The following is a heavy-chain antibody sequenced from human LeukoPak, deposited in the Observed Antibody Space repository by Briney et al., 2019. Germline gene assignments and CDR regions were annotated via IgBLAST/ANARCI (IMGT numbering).Heavy chain of an antibody. V-gene: IGHV3-21*01. J-gene: IGHJ5*02. CDR1: GFTFSSYS. D-gene: IGHD3-9*01. CDR3: ARDNLYYDILTGSTDP. CDR2: ISSSSSYI. Sequence: GGSLRLSCAASGFTFSSYSMNWVRQAPGKGLEWVSSISSSSSYIYYADSVKGRFTISRDNAKNSLYLQMNSLRAEDTAVYYCARDNLYYDILTGSTDPWGQGTLVTVSS.